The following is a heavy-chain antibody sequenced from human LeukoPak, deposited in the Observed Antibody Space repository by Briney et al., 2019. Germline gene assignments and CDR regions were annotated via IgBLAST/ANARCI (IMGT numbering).Heavy chain of an antibody. V-gene: IGHV2-70*04. Sequence: SGPALVKPTQTLTLTCTFSGFSLSTSGMRVCWIRQPPGKALEWLARIDWDDDKFYSASLQTRLTISKDTSKNQVVLTMTNMDPVDTATYYCARIAVAGYYFDYWSQGTLVTVSS. CDR2: IDWDDDK. D-gene: IGHD6-19*01. J-gene: IGHJ4*02. CDR3: ARIAVAGYYFDY. CDR1: GFSLSTSGMR.